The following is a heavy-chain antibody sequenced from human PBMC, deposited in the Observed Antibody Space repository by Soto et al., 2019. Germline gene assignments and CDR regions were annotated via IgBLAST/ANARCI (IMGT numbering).Heavy chain of an antibody. J-gene: IGHJ4*02. CDR3: GRDISTVAGPLGS. Sequence: SETLSLTCTVSGGSISSGGYYWSWIRQHPGKGLEWIGYIYYSGNTYYNPSLKSRVTISVDTSKNQFSLKLTSVTAAATALYYVGRDISTVAGPLGSRGQRTLVTVSS. D-gene: IGHD6-19*01. V-gene: IGHV4-31*03. CDR2: IYYSGNT. CDR1: GGSISSGGYY.